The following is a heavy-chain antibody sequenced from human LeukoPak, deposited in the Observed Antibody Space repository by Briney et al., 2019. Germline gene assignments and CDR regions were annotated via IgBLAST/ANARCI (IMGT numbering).Heavy chain of an antibody. J-gene: IGHJ6*02. CDR1: GGSISSGGYS. CDR2: IYHSGST. D-gene: IGHD1-26*01. Sequence: SQTLSLTCAVSGGSISSGGYSWSWIRQPPGKGLEWIGYIYHSGSTYYNPSLKSRVTISVDRSKNQFSLKLSSVTAADTAVYYCARGLDVGYYYYGMDVWGQGTTVTVSS. V-gene: IGHV4-30-2*01. CDR3: ARGLDVGYYYYGMDV.